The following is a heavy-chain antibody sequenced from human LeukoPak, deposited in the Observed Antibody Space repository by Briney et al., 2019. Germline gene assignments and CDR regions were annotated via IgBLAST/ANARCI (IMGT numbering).Heavy chain of an antibody. V-gene: IGHV1-18*01. D-gene: IGHD6-13*01. CDR2: ISAYNGNT. CDR3: ARVLIAAAAPREDNWFDP. CDR1: GYTFTSYG. Sequence: ASVKVSCKASGYTFTSYGISWVRQAPGQGLEWMGWISAYNGNTNYAQKLQGRVTMTTDTSTSTAYMELRSLRSDDTAVYYCARVLIAAAAPREDNWFDPWGQGTLVTVSS. J-gene: IGHJ5*02.